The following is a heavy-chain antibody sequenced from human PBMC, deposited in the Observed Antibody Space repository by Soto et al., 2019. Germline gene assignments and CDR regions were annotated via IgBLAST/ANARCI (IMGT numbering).Heavy chain of an antibody. D-gene: IGHD6-19*01. V-gene: IGHV5-51*01. CDR1: GYTLSRIW. Sequence: EVQLVQSGAKMKKPGESLRISCQASGYTLSRIWVGWARQMPGKGLEWMGIIHLTDSDTSYSPSLIGRVTISADKSSSTAYMEWHSLRASDSAMYYCAMAVQGTTSWDPWGQGTLVTVSS. CDR3: AMAVQGTTSWDP. J-gene: IGHJ5*02. CDR2: IHLTDSDT.